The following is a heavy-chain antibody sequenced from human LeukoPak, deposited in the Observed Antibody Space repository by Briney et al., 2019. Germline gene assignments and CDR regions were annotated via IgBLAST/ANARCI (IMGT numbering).Heavy chain of an antibody. D-gene: IGHD4-17*01. Sequence: PGGSLRPSCAASGFTFSSYSMNWVRQAPGKGLEWVSSISSSSSYIYYADSVKGRLTISRDNAKNSLYLQMNSLRAEDTAVYYCARDQDYGDYHDAFDIWGQGTMVTVSS. J-gene: IGHJ3*02. V-gene: IGHV3-21*01. CDR3: ARDQDYGDYHDAFDI. CDR2: ISSSSSYI. CDR1: GFTFSSYS.